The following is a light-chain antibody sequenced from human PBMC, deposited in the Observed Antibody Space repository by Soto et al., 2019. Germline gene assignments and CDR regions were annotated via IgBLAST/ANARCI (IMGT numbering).Light chain of an antibody. Sequence: DIQMTQSPSTLSAAVGDRVTITCRASQSIRSWLAWYQQKPGKAPELLIYDASSLNRGVPSRFRGSGSGTDFTLTISRLQPDDFATYYCHQYNSYPRTFGHGTQVDIK. J-gene: IGKJ1*01. V-gene: IGKV1-5*01. CDR1: QSIRSW. CDR2: DAS. CDR3: HQYNSYPRT.